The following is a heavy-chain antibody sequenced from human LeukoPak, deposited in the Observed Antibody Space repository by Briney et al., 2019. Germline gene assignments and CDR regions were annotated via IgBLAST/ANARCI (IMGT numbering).Heavy chain of an antibody. CDR1: GYTFTGYY. CDR3: ARGRKGYCTNGVCYSSDLDY. CDR2: INPNSGGT. Sequence: ASVKVSCKASGYTFTGYYMHWVRQAPGQGLEWMGWINPNSGGTNYAQKFQGRVTMTRDTSISTAYIELSRLRSDDTAVYYCARGRKGYCTNGVCYSSDLDYWGQGTLVTVSS. D-gene: IGHD2-8*01. V-gene: IGHV1-2*02. J-gene: IGHJ4*02.